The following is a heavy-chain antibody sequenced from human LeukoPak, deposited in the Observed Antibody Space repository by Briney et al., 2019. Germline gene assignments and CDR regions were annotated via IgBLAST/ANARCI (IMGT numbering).Heavy chain of an antibody. Sequence: SETLSLTCTVSGGSISSYYWSWIRQPPGKGLEWIGYIYYSGSTNYNPSLKSRVTISVDTSKNQFSLKLSSVTAADTAVYYCAREYYYGSGTNWFDPWGQGTLVTVSS. V-gene: IGHV4-59*01. CDR2: IYYSGST. CDR1: GGSISSYY. J-gene: IGHJ5*02. D-gene: IGHD3-10*01. CDR3: AREYYYGSGTNWFDP.